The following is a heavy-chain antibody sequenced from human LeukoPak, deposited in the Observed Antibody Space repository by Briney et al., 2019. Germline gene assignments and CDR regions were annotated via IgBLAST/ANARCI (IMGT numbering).Heavy chain of an antibody. CDR2: ISWNSGSI. Sequence: GGSLRLSCAASGFTFDDYAMPWVRQAPGKGLEWVSGISWNSGSIGYADSVKGRFTISRDNAKNPLYLQMNSLRAEDTALYYCAKGDYGGNSPVDYWGQGTLVTVSS. D-gene: IGHD4-23*01. CDR3: AKGDYGGNSPVDY. J-gene: IGHJ4*02. CDR1: GFTFDDYA. V-gene: IGHV3-9*01.